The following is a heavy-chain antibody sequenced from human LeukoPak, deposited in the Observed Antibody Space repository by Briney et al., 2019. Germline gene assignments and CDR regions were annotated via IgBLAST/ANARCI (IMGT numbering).Heavy chain of an antibody. J-gene: IGHJ4*02. CDR3: VRDPDALDY. CDR1: GFTFSSYS. V-gene: IGHV3-48*02. CDR2: IRSSGSTI. Sequence: GGSLRLSCAASGFTFSSYSMNWARQAPGKGLEWVSYIRSSGSTIYYADSVKGRFTISRDNAKNSVYLQMNSLRDEDTAVYYCVRDPDALDYWGQGTPVTVSS.